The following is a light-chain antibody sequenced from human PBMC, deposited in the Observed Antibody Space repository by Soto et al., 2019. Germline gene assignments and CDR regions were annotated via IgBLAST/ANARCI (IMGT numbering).Light chain of an antibody. Sequence: EIVLTQSPGTLSLSPGERATLSCRASQSVSSSYLAWYQQKPGQAPRLLIYGASSRATGIPDRFSGSGSGTDFTLTISRLEPEDFAVYYCQQYGSSPRYTIGQGNKLEIK. CDR2: GAS. CDR3: QQYGSSPRYT. V-gene: IGKV3-20*01. J-gene: IGKJ2*01. CDR1: QSVSSSY.